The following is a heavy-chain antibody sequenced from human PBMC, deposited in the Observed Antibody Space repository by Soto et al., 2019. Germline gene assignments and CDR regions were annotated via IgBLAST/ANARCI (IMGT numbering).Heavy chain of an antibody. CDR1: GFTFSNAW. Sequence: EVQLVESGGGLVKPGGSLRLSCAASGFTFSNAWMSWVRQAPGKGLEWVGRIKSKTDGGTTDYAAPVKGRFTISRDDSKNTLYLKMNSLKTEDTAVYYCTTDPPNCSSTSCYIMFGYYMDVWGKGTTVTVSS. D-gene: IGHD2-2*02. CDR2: IKSKTDGGTT. J-gene: IGHJ6*03. V-gene: IGHV3-15*01. CDR3: TTDPPNCSSTSCYIMFGYYMDV.